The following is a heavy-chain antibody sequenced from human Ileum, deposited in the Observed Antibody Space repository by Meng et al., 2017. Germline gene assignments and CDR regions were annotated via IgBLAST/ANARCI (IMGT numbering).Heavy chain of an antibody. J-gene: IGHJ4*02. D-gene: IGHD6-25*01. Sequence: QFQLQLSCPGVVKPSQTPPSTCAISGDSLFNSSDTGYWVRQSPSRGLEWMGRKYYRSKLYNDYALSVNIRITVNPDTSKNQISLQLTSVTPDDTAVYYCAREAHLAAFGHWGQGTLVTASS. CDR2: KYYRSKLYN. CDR1: GDSLFNSSDT. CDR3: AREAHLAAFGH. V-gene: IGHV6-1*02.